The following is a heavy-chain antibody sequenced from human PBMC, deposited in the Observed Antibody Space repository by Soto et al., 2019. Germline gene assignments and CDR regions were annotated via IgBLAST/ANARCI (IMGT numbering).Heavy chain of an antibody. CDR3: ARTQDSSGYLTFDY. CDR2: IDWDDDK. D-gene: IGHD3-22*01. CDR1: GFSLSTSGMR. Sequence: SGPTLVNPTQTLTLTCTFSGFSLSTSGMRVSWIRQPPGKALEWLARIDWDDDKFYSTSLKTRLTISKDTSKNQVVLTMTNMDPVDTATYYCARTQDSSGYLTFDYWGQGTLLTVSS. J-gene: IGHJ4*02. V-gene: IGHV2-70*04.